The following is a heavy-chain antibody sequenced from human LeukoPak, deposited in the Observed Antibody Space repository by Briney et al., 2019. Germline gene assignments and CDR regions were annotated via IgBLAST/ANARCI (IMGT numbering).Heavy chain of an antibody. D-gene: IGHD6-6*01. CDR1: GGSFSGYY. CDR2: INHSGST. Sequence: SETLSLTCAVYGGSFSGYYWSWIRQPPGKGLEWIGEINHSGSTNYNPSLKSRVTISVDTSKNQFSLKLSSVTAADTAVYYCARIAVRSDYWGQGTLVTVSS. V-gene: IGHV4-34*01. J-gene: IGHJ4*02. CDR3: ARIAVRSDY.